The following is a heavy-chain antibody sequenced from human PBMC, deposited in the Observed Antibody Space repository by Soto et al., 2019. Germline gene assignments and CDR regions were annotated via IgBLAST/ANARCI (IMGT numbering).Heavy chain of an antibody. V-gene: IGHV3-74*01. J-gene: IGHJ3*02. CDR2: INSDGSST. D-gene: IGHD3-3*01. CDR3: ARARSYDSPLDFDI. CDR1: GFTFSSYW. Sequence: VGSLRLSCAASGFTFSSYWMHWVRQAPGKGLVWVSRINSDGSSTSYADSVKGRFTISRDNAKNTLYLQMNSLRAEDTAVYYCARARSYDSPLDFDIWGQGTMVTVSS.